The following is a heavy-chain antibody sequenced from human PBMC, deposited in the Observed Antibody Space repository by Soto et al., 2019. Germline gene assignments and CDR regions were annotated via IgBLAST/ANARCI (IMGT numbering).Heavy chain of an antibody. CDR2: IGTAGDT. Sequence: QPGGSLRLSCAASGFTFSSYDMRWVRQATGKGLEWVSAIGTAGDTYYPGSVKGRFTISRENAKNSLYLQMNSLRAGDTAVYYCARDEGLFYGMDVWGQGTTVTVSS. CDR1: GFTFSSYD. J-gene: IGHJ6*02. V-gene: IGHV3-13*01. CDR3: ARDEGLFYGMDV.